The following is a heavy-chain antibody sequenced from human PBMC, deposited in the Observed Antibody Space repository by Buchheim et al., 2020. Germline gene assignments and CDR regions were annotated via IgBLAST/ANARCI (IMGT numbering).Heavy chain of an antibody. J-gene: IGHJ6*02. D-gene: IGHD6-13*01. V-gene: IGHV3-33*01. CDR2: IWYDGSNK. CDR1: GFTFSSYG. Sequence: QVQLVESGGGVVQPGRSLRLSCAASGFTFSSYGMHWVRQAPGKGLEWVAVIWYDGSNKYYADSVKGRFTISRDNSKNTLYLQMNSLRAEDTAVYYCARVSSSWYYYYGMDVWGQGTT. CDR3: ARVSSSWYYYYGMDV.